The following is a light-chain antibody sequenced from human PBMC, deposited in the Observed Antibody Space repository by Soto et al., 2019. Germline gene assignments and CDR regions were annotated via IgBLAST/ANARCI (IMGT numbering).Light chain of an antibody. CDR1: QSVWTY. V-gene: IGKV3-11*01. J-gene: IGKJ5*01. CDR3: QQRNNWPRST. CDR2: DAS. Sequence: EIVFTQSPATLSLYPGERATLSCRASQSVWTYLAWYQQKRGQAPRLLMYDASNRASGVPARFSGSGSGTDFTLTISSLEPEDFAVYYCQQRNNWPRSTFGQGTRREIK.